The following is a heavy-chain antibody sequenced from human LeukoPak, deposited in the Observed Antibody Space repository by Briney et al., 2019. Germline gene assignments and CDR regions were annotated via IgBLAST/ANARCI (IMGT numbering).Heavy chain of an antibody. J-gene: IGHJ4*02. CDR3: ARGRDSGSFIIDY. D-gene: IGHD3-10*01. CDR1: GFTFSSYA. V-gene: IGHV3-48*01. CDR2: TISSSGST. Sequence: PGGSLRLSCAASGFTFSSYAMNWVRQAPGKGLEWLSFTISSSGSTHYADSVKGRFTISRDNAKNSLHLQMNSLRAEDTAVYYCARGRDSGSFIIDYWGQGTLVTVSS.